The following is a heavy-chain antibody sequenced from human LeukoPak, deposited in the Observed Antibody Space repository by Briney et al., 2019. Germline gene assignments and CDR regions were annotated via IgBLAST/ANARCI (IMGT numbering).Heavy chain of an antibody. CDR1: GYTFTAYY. Sequence: GASVKVSCKASGYTFTAYYIHWVRQAPGQGLEWMGWVNPNTGATDYAQEFQGRVTMTRDTSISTAYMELSSLFSDDTAVYYCARAELIGSRVQMAFDIWGQGTMVTVSS. D-gene: IGHD3-9*01. V-gene: IGHV1-2*02. J-gene: IGHJ3*02. CDR3: ARAELIGSRVQMAFDI. CDR2: VNPNTGAT.